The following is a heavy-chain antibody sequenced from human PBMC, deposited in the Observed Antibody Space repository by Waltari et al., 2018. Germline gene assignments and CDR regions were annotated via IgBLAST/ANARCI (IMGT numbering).Heavy chain of an antibody. CDR1: GYTFTVYY. J-gene: IGHJ4*02. CDR3: ARDRWGESHGYGY. CDR2: INPNNGAT. D-gene: IGHD7-27*01. Sequence: QVQLVQSGVEVKKPGASVRGPCKASGYTFTVYYLHWIRQAPGQGPEWMGWINPNNGATKYAQKFQGRVTMTRDTSINTAYLEVTSDDTAVYYCARDRWGESHGYGYWGRGTLVTVSS. V-gene: IGHV1-2*02.